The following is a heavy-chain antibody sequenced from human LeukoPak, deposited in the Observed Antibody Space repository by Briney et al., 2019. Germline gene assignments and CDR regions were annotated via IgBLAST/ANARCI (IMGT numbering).Heavy chain of an antibody. V-gene: IGHV3-9*01. J-gene: IGHJ4*02. CDR1: GFTFDDYA. Sequence: GGSLRLSCAASGFTFDDYAMHWVRQAPGKGLEWVSGISWNSGSIGYADSVRGRFTISRDNAKNSLYLQMNSLRAEDTALYYCAKDITVEYSSSSPSFDYWGQGTLVTVSS. CDR3: AKDITVEYSSSSPSFDY. D-gene: IGHD6-6*01. CDR2: ISWNSGSI.